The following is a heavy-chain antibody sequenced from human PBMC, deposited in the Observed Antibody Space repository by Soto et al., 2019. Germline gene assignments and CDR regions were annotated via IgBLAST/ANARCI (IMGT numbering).Heavy chain of an antibody. Sequence: PGGSLRLSCAASGFTFSSYSMNWVRQAPGKGLEWVSSISSSSSYIYYADSVKGRFTISRDNAKNSLYLQMNSLRAEDTAVYYCARESRSSCSRYYMDDWGKGTPVTLSS. V-gene: IGHV3-21*01. CDR1: GFTFSSYS. D-gene: IGHD2-2*01. CDR2: ISSSSSYI. J-gene: IGHJ6*03. CDR3: ARESRSSCSRYYMDD.